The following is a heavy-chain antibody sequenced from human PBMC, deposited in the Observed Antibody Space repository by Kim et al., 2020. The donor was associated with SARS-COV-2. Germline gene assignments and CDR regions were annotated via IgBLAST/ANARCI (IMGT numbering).Heavy chain of an antibody. Sequence: SETLSLTCTVSGGSISSYYWSWIRQPPGKGLEWIGYIYYSGRTNYNPSLKSRVTISVDTSKNQLSLKLSSVTAADTAVYYCARSKYDILTGYYNNWFDPWGQGTLVTVSS. D-gene: IGHD3-9*01. CDR2: IYYSGRT. CDR3: ARSKYDILTGYYNNWFDP. V-gene: IGHV4-59*13. J-gene: IGHJ5*02. CDR1: GGSISSYY.